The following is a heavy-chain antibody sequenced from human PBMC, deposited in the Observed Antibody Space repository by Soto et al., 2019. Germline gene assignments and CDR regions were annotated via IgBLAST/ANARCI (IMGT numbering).Heavy chain of an antibody. D-gene: IGHD3-16*01. Sequence: QVHLVESGGGVVQPGGSLRLSCAASGFSFGYDGMHWVRQAPGKGLEWVALIWQDGTNKDYLDSVKGRFTISRDNFKNMLYLEMNALRVEDTAVYYCARERVLQGDLDYWGQGTLVTVSS. CDR1: GFSFGYDG. V-gene: IGHV3-33*01. CDR2: IWQDGTNK. J-gene: IGHJ4*02. CDR3: ARERVLQGDLDY.